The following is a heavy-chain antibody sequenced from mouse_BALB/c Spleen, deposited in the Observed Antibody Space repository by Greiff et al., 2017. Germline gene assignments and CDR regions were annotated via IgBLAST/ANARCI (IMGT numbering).Heavy chain of an antibody. CDR2: ISSGGGST. CDR1: GFAFSSYD. D-gene: IGHD1-1*01. CDR3: ARHGYYGSFAY. Sequence: EVKLMESGGGLVKPGGSLKLSCAASGFAFSSYDMSWVRQTPEKRLEWVAYISSGGGSTYYPDTVKGRFTISRDNAKNTLYLQMSSLKSEDTAMYYCARHGYYGSFAYWGQGTLVTVSA. J-gene: IGHJ3*01. V-gene: IGHV5-12-1*01.